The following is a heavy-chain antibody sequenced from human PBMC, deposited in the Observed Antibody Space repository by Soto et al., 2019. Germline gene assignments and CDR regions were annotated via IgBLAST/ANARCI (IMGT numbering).Heavy chain of an antibody. CDR3: ARGIKSSGWSPNWFDP. J-gene: IGHJ5*02. D-gene: IGHD6-19*01. CDR2: IYYSGST. CDR1: GGSISSGGYY. Sequence: SETLSLTCTVSGGSISSGGYYWSWIRQHPGKGLEWIGYIYYSGSTYYNPSLKSRVTMTRDTSISTAYLELSRLTSDDTAVYYCARGIKSSGWSPNWFDPWGQGTLVTVSS. V-gene: IGHV4-31*03.